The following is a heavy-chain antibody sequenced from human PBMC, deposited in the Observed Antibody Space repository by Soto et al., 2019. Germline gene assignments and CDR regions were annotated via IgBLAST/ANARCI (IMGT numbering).Heavy chain of an antibody. CDR3: AREVQVHTPAFVY. D-gene: IGHD3-10*01. V-gene: IGHV1-69*19. CDR2: ISPMFGAA. Sequence: QVQLVQSGAEMKKPGSSVKVSCQSSGRTFNTYAMNWVRQAPGQGPEWMGDISPMFGAANYASKFQGRVTITADESTGTSYMQLSSLTSEDTALYFCAREVQVHTPAFVYWGQGTLVTVSS. CDR1: GRTFNTYA. J-gene: IGHJ4*02.